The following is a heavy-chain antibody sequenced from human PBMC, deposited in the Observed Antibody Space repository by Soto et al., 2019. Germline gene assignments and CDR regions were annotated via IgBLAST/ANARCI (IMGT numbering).Heavy chain of an antibody. CDR1: GYTFIGYY. D-gene: IGHD1-26*01. Sequence: ASVKVSGKASGYTFIGYYIHWVRQAPGQGLEWMGRINPRSGDTTYAQKFQGRLTMTRDTSISTAYMELSSLRSDDTAVYYCGRDGVGATPLGWFDPWGQGSLVTVSS. V-gene: IGHV1-2*06. CDR2: INPRSGDT. J-gene: IGHJ5*02. CDR3: GRDGVGATPLGWFDP.